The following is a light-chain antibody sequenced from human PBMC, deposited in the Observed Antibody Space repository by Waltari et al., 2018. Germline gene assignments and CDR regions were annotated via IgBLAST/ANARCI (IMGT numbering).Light chain of an antibody. CDR3: QQYYSYPRV. J-gene: IGKJ1*01. Sequence: AIRITQSPSSLSASTGDRVTITCRARQGITSYLAWYQQKPGKAPKLLIYAASTLQSGVPSRFSGSGSGTDFTLTISCLQSEDFATYYCQQYYSYPRVFGQGTKVEIK. CDR1: QGITSY. V-gene: IGKV1-8*01. CDR2: AAS.